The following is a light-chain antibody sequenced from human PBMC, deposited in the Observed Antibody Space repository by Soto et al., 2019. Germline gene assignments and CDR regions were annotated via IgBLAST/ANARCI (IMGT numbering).Light chain of an antibody. CDR3: LQHNTYPDT. J-gene: IGKJ2*01. CDR1: QDIRRF. Sequence: DVQMAQSPAAMSASVGDRVNIACRASQDIRRFVAWFQHKPGRAPERLIYETSNLQPGVPSRFSGSGSGTEFTLAISGLQPEDFATYYCLQHNTYPDTFGQGTKLEIK. CDR2: ETS. V-gene: IGKV1-17*03.